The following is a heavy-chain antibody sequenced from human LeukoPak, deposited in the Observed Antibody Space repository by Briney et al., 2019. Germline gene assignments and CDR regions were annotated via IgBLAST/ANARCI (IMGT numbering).Heavy chain of an antibody. J-gene: IGHJ3*02. D-gene: IGHD6-13*01. V-gene: IGHV4-34*01. CDR2: ISHSGST. Sequence: KSSETLSLTCAVYGGSFSGYYWSWIRQPPGKGLEGIGEISHSGSTNYNPSLKSRVTISVDTSKNQFPLKLSSVTAADTAVYYCARLDYSSSLYDAFDIWGQGTMVTVSS. CDR1: GGSFSGYY. CDR3: ARLDYSSSLYDAFDI.